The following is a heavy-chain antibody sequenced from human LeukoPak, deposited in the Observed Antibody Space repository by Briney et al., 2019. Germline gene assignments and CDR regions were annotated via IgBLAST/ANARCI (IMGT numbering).Heavy chain of an antibody. CDR1: GGSISSGGYY. D-gene: IGHD2-15*01. CDR3: AREGRPDGGAYFDY. CDR2: IYYSGST. Sequence: SETLSLTCTVSGGSISSGGYYWSWIRQRPGKGLEWIGYIYYSGSTYYNPSLKSRVTISVDTSKNQFSLKLSSVTAADTAVYYCAREGRPDGGAYFDYWGQGTLVTVSS. V-gene: IGHV4-31*03. J-gene: IGHJ4*02.